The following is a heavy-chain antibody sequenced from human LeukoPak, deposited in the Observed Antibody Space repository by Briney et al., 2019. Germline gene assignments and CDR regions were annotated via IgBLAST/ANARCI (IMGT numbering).Heavy chain of an antibody. V-gene: IGHV3-9*01. Sequence: GGSLRLSCAASGFTFDDYAMHWVRQAPGKGLEWVSGISWNSGSIDYADSVKGRFTISRDNAKNSLYLQMNSLRAEDTALYYCAKAFPLLSVLWDDAFDIWGQGTMVTVSS. J-gene: IGHJ3*02. D-gene: IGHD2-21*02. CDR3: AKAFPLLSVLWDDAFDI. CDR2: ISWNSGSI. CDR1: GFTFDDYA.